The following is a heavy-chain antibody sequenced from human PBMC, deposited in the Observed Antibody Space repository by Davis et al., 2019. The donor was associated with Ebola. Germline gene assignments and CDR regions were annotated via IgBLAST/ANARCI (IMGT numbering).Heavy chain of an antibody. D-gene: IGHD3-22*01. V-gene: IGHV1-18*04. J-gene: IGHJ4*02. CDR1: GYTFSNYG. CDR2: ISAYNGNT. CDR3: ASDSSGYYLFDY. Sequence: ASVKVSCKASGYTFSNYGISWVRQAPGQGLEYMGWISAYNGNTKYSQKFQGRVTITRDTSASTAYMELSSLRSEDTAVYYCASDSSGYYLFDYWGQGTLVTVSS.